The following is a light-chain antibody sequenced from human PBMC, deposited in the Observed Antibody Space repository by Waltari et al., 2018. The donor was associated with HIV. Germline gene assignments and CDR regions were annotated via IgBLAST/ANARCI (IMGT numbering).Light chain of an antibody. CDR1: NIGSKS. Sequence: SYVLTQPPSVSVAPGKTARITCGGNNIGSKSVHWYQQKPGQAPVLVIYDDSDRPSGSPERVSGADSGNTATLTIGRVEAGDEADYYCQVWDSSSDHVVFGGGTKLTVL. V-gene: IGLV3-21*04. J-gene: IGLJ2*01. CDR3: QVWDSSSDHVV. CDR2: DDS.